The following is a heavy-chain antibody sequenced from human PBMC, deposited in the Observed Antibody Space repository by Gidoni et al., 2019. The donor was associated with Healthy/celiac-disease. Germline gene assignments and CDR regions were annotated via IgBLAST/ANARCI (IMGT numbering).Heavy chain of an antibody. D-gene: IGHD6-19*01. CDR2: ISWNSGSI. CDR3: AKIAGYSSGRGYYYGMDV. Sequence: LEWVSGISWNSGSIGYADSVKGRFTISRDNAKNSLYLQMNSLRAEDTALYSCAKIAGYSSGRGYYYGMDVWGQGTTVTVSS. V-gene: IGHV3-9*01. J-gene: IGHJ6*02.